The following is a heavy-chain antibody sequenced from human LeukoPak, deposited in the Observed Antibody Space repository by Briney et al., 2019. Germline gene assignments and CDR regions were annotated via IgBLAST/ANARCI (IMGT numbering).Heavy chain of an antibody. V-gene: IGHV4-39*01. CDR1: GGSVGSTTYY. CDR2: IDYRGTT. Sequence: SETLSLTCTVSGGSVGSTTYYWGWIRQPPGKGLEWIGHIDYRGTTYYNPSLKSRVAISADTSKNQFSLKLSSVTPADTAVYYCASVAYSGYDSIYWGQGTLVTVSS. D-gene: IGHD5-12*01. CDR3: ASVAYSGYDSIY. J-gene: IGHJ4*01.